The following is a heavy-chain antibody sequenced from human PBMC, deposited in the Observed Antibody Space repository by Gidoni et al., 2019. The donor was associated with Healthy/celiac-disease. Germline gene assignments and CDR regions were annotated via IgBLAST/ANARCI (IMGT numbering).Heavy chain of an antibody. D-gene: IGHD3-22*01. J-gene: IGHJ4*02. CDR3: ARVGIEGYYYGSSGYYSYFDY. CDR1: GGTFSSYA. V-gene: IGHV1-69*01. Sequence: QVQLVQSGAEVKTPASSVKVSCKASGGTFSSYAISWVRQAPGQGLEWMGGIIPIFGTANYAQKFQGRVTITAEESTSTAYMELSSLRSEVTAVYYCARVGIEGYYYGSSGYYSYFDYWGQGTLVTVSS. CDR2: IIPIFGTA.